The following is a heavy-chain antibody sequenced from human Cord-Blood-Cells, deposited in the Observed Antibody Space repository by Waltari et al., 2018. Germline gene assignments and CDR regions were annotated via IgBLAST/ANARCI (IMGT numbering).Heavy chain of an antibody. D-gene: IGHD2-2*01. CDR3: VRARGRYCASTTCLFDP. CDR1: GGIFRSHF. J-gene: IGHJ5*02. Sequence: QVQLVQSGAAVRKPGSSVKVSCTSSGGIFRSHFLRWGRQAPGQGLEWMGGMNPSTGGARYAQNFQRRVTGTADESTSTAYMELRSLKIEDTDVYYCVRARGRYCASTTCLFDPWGQGTLVTVSS. V-gene: IGHV1-69*12. CDR2: MNPSTGGA.